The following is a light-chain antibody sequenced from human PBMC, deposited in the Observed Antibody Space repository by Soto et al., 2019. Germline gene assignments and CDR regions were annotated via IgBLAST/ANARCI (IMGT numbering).Light chain of an antibody. CDR3: CSYAGRYTYV. Sequence: QSALPQPRSVSGSPGQSVTISCTGTNSDVGGYNYVSWYQQHPGKAPKLMIYDVSKRPSGVPDRFSGSKSGNTASLTISGLQAEDEADYYCCSYAGRYTYVFGTGTKVTV. J-gene: IGLJ1*01. CDR2: DVS. CDR1: NSDVGGYNY. V-gene: IGLV2-11*01.